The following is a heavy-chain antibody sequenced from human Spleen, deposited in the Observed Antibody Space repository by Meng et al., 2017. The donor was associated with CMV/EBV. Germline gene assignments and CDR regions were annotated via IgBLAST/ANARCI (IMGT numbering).Heavy chain of an antibody. CDR3: AKDMFYYDTTGQMDY. J-gene: IGHJ4*02. D-gene: IGHD3-22*01. V-gene: IGHV3-21*04. Sequence: GGSLRLSCAASGFTFSSYNLNWVRQAPGKGLEWVSSISSSSSYIYYADSVKGRFTISRDSAKNSLHLQMTSLRPEDTALYYCAKDMFYYDTTGQMDYWGQGTLVTVSS. CDR2: ISSSSSYI. CDR1: GFTFSSYN.